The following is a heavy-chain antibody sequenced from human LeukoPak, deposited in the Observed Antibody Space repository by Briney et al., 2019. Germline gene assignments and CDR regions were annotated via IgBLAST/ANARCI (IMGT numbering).Heavy chain of an antibody. D-gene: IGHD6-13*01. J-gene: IGHJ4*02. CDR3: ARGSPTYSSSWYDY. Sequence: GGSLRLSCAASGFKFSSYAMHWVRHAPGKGLEYVSSISSNGGSTYYANSVKGRFTISRDNSKNTLYLQVGSLSAGDMAVYYCARGSPTYSSSWYDYWGQGTLVTVSS. V-gene: IGHV3-64*01. CDR1: GFKFSSYA. CDR2: ISSNGGST.